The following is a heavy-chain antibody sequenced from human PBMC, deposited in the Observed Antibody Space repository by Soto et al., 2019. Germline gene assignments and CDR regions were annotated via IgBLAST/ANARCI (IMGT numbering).Heavy chain of an antibody. D-gene: IGHD2-8*01. J-gene: IGHJ4*02. CDR1: GFTFSPYW. Sequence: EVQLAESGGDLVQPGGSLRLSCVASGFTFSPYWMSWVRQAPGRGLKWVATINNDGSEKYYADSVKGRFTISRDNARDSLYLELTSLRAEDTAIYYCARGSNQDYWGQGTLVAVSS. V-gene: IGHV3-7*03. CDR2: INNDGSEK. CDR3: ARGSNQDY.